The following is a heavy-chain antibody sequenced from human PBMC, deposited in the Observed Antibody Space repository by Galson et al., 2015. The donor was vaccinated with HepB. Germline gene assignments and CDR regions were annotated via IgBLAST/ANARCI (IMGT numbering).Heavy chain of an antibody. J-gene: IGHJ4*02. CDR2: ISSSSSYI. CDR3: ARVVVVAATTYYFDY. CDR1: GFTFSSYS. V-gene: IGHV3-21*01. Sequence: SLRLSCAASGFTFSSYSMNWVRQAPGKGLEWVSSISSSSSYIYYADSVKGRFTISRDNAKNSLYLQMNSLRAEDTAVYYCARVVVVAATTYYFDYWGQGTLVTVSS. D-gene: IGHD2-15*01.